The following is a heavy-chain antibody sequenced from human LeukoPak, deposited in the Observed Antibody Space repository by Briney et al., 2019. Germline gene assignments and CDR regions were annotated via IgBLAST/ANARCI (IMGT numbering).Heavy chain of an antibody. CDR1: GGSISSSSYY. V-gene: IGHV4-39*01. Sequence: PSETLSLTCTVSGGSISSSSYYWGWIRQPPGKGLEWIGGIYYSGSTYYNPSLKSRVTISVDTSKNQFSLKLSSVTAADTAVYYCAITRGAFDIWGQGTMVTVSS. CDR2: IYYSGST. CDR3: AITRGAFDI. D-gene: IGHD3-10*01. J-gene: IGHJ3*02.